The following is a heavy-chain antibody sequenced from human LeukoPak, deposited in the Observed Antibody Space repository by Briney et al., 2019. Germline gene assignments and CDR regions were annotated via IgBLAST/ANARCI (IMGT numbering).Heavy chain of an antibody. J-gene: IGHJ4*02. Sequence: ASVKVSCKASGYTFTSHYMHWVRQAPGQGLEWMGIINPSGGSTSYAQKFQGRVTMTRDTSTSTVYMELSSLRSEDTAVYYCARDGGDGHNSSPKDYWGQGTLVTVSS. V-gene: IGHV1-46*01. CDR3: ARDGGDGHNSSPKDY. CDR2: INPSGGST. CDR1: GYTFTSHY. D-gene: IGHD5-24*01.